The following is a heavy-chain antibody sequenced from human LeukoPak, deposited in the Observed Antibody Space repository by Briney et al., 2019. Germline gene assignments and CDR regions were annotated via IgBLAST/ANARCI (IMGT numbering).Heavy chain of an antibody. J-gene: IGHJ6*02. Sequence: SETLSLTCTVSGGSISSYYWSWIRQPPGKGLEWIGYIYYSGSTNYNPSLKSRVTISVDTSKNQFSLKLSSVTAVDTAVYYCARATDYYGMDVWGQGTTVTVSS. CDR1: GGSISSYY. D-gene: IGHD5-12*01. CDR2: IYYSGST. CDR3: ARATDYYGMDV. V-gene: IGHV4-59*12.